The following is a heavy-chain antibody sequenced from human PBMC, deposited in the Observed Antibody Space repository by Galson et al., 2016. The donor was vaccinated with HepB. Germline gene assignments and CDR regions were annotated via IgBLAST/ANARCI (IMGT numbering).Heavy chain of an antibody. V-gene: IGHV4-61*01. Sequence: SETLSLTCTVSGGSVSSGSYYWSWIRQPPGKGLEWIGYIYYSGSTNHNPSLKSRVTISVDTSKTQFSLKLGSVTAADTAVYYCARVDSSDWHDAFDIWGQGTMVTVSS. J-gene: IGHJ3*02. CDR2: IYYSGST. CDR1: GGSVSSGSYY. D-gene: IGHD1-1*01. CDR3: ARVDSSDWHDAFDI.